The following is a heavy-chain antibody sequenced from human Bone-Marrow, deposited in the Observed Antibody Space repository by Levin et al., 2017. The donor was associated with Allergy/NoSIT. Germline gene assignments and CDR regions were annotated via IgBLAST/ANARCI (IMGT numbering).Heavy chain of an antibody. Sequence: QPGGSLRLSCAASGFTFSSYAMSWVRQAPGKGLEWVSAISGSGGSTYYADSVKGRFTISRDNSKNTLYLQMNSLRAEDTAVYYCAKVQRGSSTRNNNWFDPWGQGTLVTVSS. CDR1: GFTFSSYA. V-gene: IGHV3-23*01. CDR3: AKVQRGSSTRNNNWFDP. J-gene: IGHJ5*02. CDR2: ISGSGGST. D-gene: IGHD2-2*01.